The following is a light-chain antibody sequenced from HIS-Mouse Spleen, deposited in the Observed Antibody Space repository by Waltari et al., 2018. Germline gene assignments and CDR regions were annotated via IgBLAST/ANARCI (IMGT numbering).Light chain of an antibody. CDR3: QQYGSSPRT. V-gene: IGKV3-20*01. Sequence: SSRAIQSINRRHLTWLQTKPGQAPGLLIDVESSRATGIPDRFSGSGSGTDFTLTISRLEPEDFAVYYCQQYGSSPRTFGQGTKVEIK. CDR1: QSINRRH. J-gene: IGKJ1*01. CDR2: VES.